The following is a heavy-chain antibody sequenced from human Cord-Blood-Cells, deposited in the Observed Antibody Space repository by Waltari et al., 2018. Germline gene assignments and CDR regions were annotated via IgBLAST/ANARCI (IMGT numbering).Heavy chain of an antibody. D-gene: IGHD1-26*01. CDR1: GGSISSSSYY. Sequence: QLQLQESGPGLVKPSETLSLTCTVSGGSISSSSYYWGWIRQPPGKGLEWIGGIYYSGSTYYNPSLKRRDTISVDTSKNQFSLKLSSVTAADTAVYYCARHRASIVGATWWFDPWGQGTLVTVSS. V-gene: IGHV4-39*01. CDR2: IYYSGST. CDR3: ARHRASIVGATWWFDP. J-gene: IGHJ5*02.